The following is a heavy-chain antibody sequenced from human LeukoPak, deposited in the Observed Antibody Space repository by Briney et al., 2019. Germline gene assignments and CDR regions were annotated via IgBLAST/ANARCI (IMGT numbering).Heavy chain of an antibody. CDR3: ARLRVGITIFGVVITDYFDY. J-gene: IGHJ4*02. V-gene: IGHV4-34*01. CDR2: INHSGST. D-gene: IGHD3-3*01. CDR1: GGSFSGYY. Sequence: SETLSLTCAVYGGSFSGYYWSWIRQPPGKGLEWVGEINHSGSTNYNPSLKSRVTISVDTSKNQFYLKLSSVTAADTAVYYCARLRVGITIFGVVITDYFDYWGQGTLVTVSS.